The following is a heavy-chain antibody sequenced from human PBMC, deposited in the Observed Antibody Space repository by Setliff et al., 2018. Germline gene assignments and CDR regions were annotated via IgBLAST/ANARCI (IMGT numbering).Heavy chain of an antibody. V-gene: IGHV4-39*01. J-gene: IGHJ4*02. CDR1: GVSISSNSYY. CDR2: MYYGGDT. Sequence: SETLSLTCTVSGVSISSNSYYWGWIRQPPGKGLEWIGSMYYGGDTYYNPSLKSRLTMSVDTSKNQFSLTLTSMTAADTAVYFCARLSVQKRANGWSYFDYWGLGTLVTVSS. CDR3: ARLSVQKRANGWSYFDY. D-gene: IGHD6-19*01.